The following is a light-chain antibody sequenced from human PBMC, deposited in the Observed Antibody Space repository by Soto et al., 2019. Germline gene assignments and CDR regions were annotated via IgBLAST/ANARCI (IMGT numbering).Light chain of an antibody. V-gene: IGLV1-44*01. CDR3: AAWDDSLKGGV. CDR2: YNN. J-gene: IGLJ2*01. CDR1: RSNIGSNP. Sequence: QPVLTQPPSASGTPGQRVTISCSGTRSNIGSNPVNWYQRLPGTAPKLLIYYNNQRPSGVPARFSGSKSDTSASLAINGLQSEDEADYYCAAWDDSLKGGVFGGGTKLTVL.